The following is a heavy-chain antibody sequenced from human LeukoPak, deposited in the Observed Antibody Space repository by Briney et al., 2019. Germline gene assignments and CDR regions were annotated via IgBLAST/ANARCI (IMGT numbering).Heavy chain of an antibody. D-gene: IGHD2-2*01. CDR1: GGSFSVYY. J-gene: IGHJ5*02. V-gene: IGHV4-34*01. Sequence: PSETLSLTCAVYGGSFSVYYWSWIRQPPGKGLEWIGEINHSGSTNYNPSLKSRVTISVDTSNNHFSLKLSSVTAADTAVYYCARVPYCSSTSCFPPWFDPWGQGTLVTVSS. CDR2: INHSGST. CDR3: ARVPYCSSTSCFPPWFDP.